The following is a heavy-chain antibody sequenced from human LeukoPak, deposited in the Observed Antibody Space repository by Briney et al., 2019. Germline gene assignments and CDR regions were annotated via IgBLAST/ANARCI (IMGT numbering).Heavy chain of an antibody. CDR2: IYPGDSDT. CDR3: ARQLDDGDPEDPFDL. V-gene: IGHV5-51*01. D-gene: IGHD4/OR15-4a*01. J-gene: IGHJ3*01. CDR1: GYSFANYW. Sequence: GESLKTSCKGSGYSFANYWIGWVRQMPGKGLEWLGIIYPGDSDTRYNPSFQGQVTVSVDKSISTAYLQWNSLKASDTALYYCARQLDDGDPEDPFDLWGQGTMVTVSS.